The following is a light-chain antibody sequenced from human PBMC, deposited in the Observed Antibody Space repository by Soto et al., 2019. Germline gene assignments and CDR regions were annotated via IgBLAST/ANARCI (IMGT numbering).Light chain of an antibody. CDR3: TSYAGNNNLL. J-gene: IGLJ2*01. Sequence: QSALTQPPSAYGSPGQSVTISCTGTSSDNGGYDYVSWYQHHPGKAPKLMIYEVSKRPSGVPDRFSGSKSGNTASLTVSGLQAEDEADYYCTSYAGNNNLLFGGGTKLTVL. V-gene: IGLV2-8*01. CDR1: SSDNGGYDY. CDR2: EVS.